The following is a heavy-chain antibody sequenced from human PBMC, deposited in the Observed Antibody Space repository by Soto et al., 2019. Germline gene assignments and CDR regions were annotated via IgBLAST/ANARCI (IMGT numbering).Heavy chain of an antibody. CDR2: VYISGST. CDR1: GGSISTYY. V-gene: IGHV4-4*07. Sequence: QVQLQESGPGLVKPSETLSLTCTVSGGSISTYYWNWIRQSAGKGLEWIGRVYISGSTNYHPSLKSRVAMSVDTSNNQFSRKVTSVTAADTAAYYCARGGRDGFDIWGQGTMVTVSS. CDR3: ARGGRDGFDI. J-gene: IGHJ3*02.